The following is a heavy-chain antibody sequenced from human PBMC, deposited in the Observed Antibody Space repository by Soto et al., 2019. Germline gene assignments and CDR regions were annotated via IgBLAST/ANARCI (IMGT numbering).Heavy chain of an antibody. CDR3: AKGGGTLLAHGPFDP. CDR2: ISYDESNK. V-gene: IGHV3-30*18. CDR1: GFTFSSYG. J-gene: IGHJ5*02. D-gene: IGHD3-10*01. Sequence: PGGSLRLSCAASGFTFSSYGMHWVRQAPGKGLEWVALISYDESNKYYADSVQGRFTISRDDSKNTLYLQMNSLRAEDTAVCYCAKGGGTLLAHGPFDPWGQGTLVTVSS.